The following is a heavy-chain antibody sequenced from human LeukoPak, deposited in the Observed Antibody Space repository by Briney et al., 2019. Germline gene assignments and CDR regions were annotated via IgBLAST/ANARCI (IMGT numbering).Heavy chain of an antibody. V-gene: IGHV4-38-2*01. D-gene: IGHD2/OR15-2a*01. CDR2: IYHSGST. CDR3: ARPFRPYYYMDV. J-gene: IGHJ6*03. Sequence: PSETLSLTCAVSGYSISSGYYWGWIRQPPGKGLEWIGSIYHSGSTYYNPSLESRVTISVDTSKNQFSLKLSSVTAADTAVYYCARPFRPYYYMDVWGKGTTVTVSS. CDR1: GYSISSGYY.